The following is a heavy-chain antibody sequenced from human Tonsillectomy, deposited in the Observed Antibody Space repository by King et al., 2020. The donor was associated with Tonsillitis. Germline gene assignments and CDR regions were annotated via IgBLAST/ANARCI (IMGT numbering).Heavy chain of an antibody. CDR2: IIPILGKT. V-gene: IGHV1-69*01. CDR3: ARDPPREKWLSKWFDA. J-gene: IGHJ5*02. Sequence: VQLVQSGAEVKKPGSSVKVSCKASGGTFSSYSISWVRQAPGQGLEWMGGIIPILGKTYYEQKFQGRLTVNADESTSTVYMELSGLISDDTAVYYCARDPPREKWLSKWFDAWGQGTLVTVSS. D-gene: IGHD6-19*01. CDR1: GGTFSSYS.